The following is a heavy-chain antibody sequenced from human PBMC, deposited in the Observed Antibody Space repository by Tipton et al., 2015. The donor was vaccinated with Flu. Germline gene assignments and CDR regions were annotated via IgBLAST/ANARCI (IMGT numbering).Heavy chain of an antibody. CDR3: AREEAVDHFGSAIRH. J-gene: IGHJ4*02. Sequence: TLSLTCTVSADSITDYYWSWVRQSAGKGLEWIGRIYPGVSTNYNPSLKSRLTLSVDTSKKQFSLRLTSVTAADTAVYFCAREEAVDHFGSAIRHWGQGTLVTVSS. CDR2: IYPGVST. CDR1: ADSITDYY. D-gene: IGHD3-10*01. V-gene: IGHV4-4*07.